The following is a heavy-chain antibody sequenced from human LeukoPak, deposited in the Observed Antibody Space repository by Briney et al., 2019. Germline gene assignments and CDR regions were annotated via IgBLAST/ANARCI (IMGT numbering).Heavy chain of an antibody. D-gene: IGHD3-16*01. Sequence: GGSLRLSCAASGFIFSSYNMNWVRQAPGKGLEWVSSISNTGSYRYYGDSVKGRFTISRDNGKESLHLQMNSLRAEDTAVYYCARDSCGGNSAGYWGQGTLVTVSS. V-gene: IGHV3-21*01. CDR3: ARDSCGGNSAGY. CDR2: ISNTGSYR. CDR1: GFIFSSYN. J-gene: IGHJ4*02.